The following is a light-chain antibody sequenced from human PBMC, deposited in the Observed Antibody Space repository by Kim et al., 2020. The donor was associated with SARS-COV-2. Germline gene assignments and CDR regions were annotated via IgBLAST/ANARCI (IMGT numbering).Light chain of an antibody. V-gene: IGKV1-33*01. CDR2: NSS. CDR3: QKYANLPHT. J-gene: IGKJ2*01. CDR1: QDMRNH. Sequence: SASAGDRGTITSQATQDMRNHLNWYQQKPGKAPKLHIYNSSNLVTGVPSRFSGSGSGTGFTFTISSLQPEDIGTYYCQKYANLPHTFGQGTKLEI.